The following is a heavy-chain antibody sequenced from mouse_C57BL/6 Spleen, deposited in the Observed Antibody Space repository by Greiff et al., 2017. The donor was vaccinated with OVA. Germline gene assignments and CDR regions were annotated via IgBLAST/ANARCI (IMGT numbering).Heavy chain of an antibody. CDR1: GYTFTSYW. CDR2: IDPSDSYT. J-gene: IGHJ3*01. D-gene: IGHD2-1*01. Sequence: QVQLKQPGAELVMPGASVKLSCKASGYTFTSYWMHWVKQRPGQGLEWIGEIDPSDSYTNYNQKFKGKSTLTVDKSSSTAYMQLSSLTSEDSAVYYCARSLDLLWPRGFAYWGQGTLVTVSA. CDR3: ARSLDLLWPRGFAY. V-gene: IGHV1-69*01.